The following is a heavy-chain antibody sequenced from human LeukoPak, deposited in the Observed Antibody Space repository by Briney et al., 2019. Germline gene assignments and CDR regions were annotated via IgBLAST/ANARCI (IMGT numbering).Heavy chain of an antibody. D-gene: IGHD3-3*01. CDR2: INPNSGGT. J-gene: IGHJ4*02. Sequence: GASVKVSCKASGYTFTGYYMHWVRQAPGQGLEWMGWINPNSGGTNYAQKFQGRVTMTRDTSISTAYMELSRLRSDDTAVYYCATSPTLESYDFWSGYYASNFDYWGQGTLVTVSS. CDR3: ATSPTLESYDFWSGYYASNFDY. CDR1: GYTFTGYY. V-gene: IGHV1-2*02.